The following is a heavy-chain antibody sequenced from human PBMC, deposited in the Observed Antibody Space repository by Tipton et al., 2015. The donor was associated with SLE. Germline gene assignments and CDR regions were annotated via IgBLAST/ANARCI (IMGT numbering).Heavy chain of an antibody. V-gene: IGHV4-59*01. Sequence: TLSLTCTVSGGSISTYYWSWIRQPPKQGLEWIGWIYHTGSTDYNPSLKSRVTISVDTSKNQFSLRLSSVTAADTAVYYCARDQGGSGFDAFDIWGQGTMVTVSS. CDR3: ARDQGGSGFDAFDI. D-gene: IGHD2-15*01. CDR1: GGSISTYY. J-gene: IGHJ3*02. CDR2: IYHTGST.